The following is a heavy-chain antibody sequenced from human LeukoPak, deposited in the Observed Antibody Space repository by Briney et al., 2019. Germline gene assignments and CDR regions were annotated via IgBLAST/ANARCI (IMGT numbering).Heavy chain of an antibody. V-gene: IGHV4-34*01. CDR3: ARGRYYDSSLDY. Sequence: SETLSLTCAVYGGSFSGYYWSWIRQPPGKGLEWIGEINPSGSTNYNPSLKSRVTISVDTSKNQFSLKLSSVTAADTAVYYCARGRYYDSSLDYWGQGTLVTVSS. CDR2: INPSGST. D-gene: IGHD3-22*01. CDR1: GGSFSGYY. J-gene: IGHJ4*02.